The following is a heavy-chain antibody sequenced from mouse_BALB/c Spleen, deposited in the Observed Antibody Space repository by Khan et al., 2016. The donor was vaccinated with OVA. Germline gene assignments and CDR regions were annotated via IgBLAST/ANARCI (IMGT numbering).Heavy chain of an antibody. CDR3: ARHRGYYGSNAYFAY. CDR1: GFSFSTYS. D-gene: IGHD1-1*01. Sequence: EVELVESGGDLVRPGGSLKLSCAASGFSFSTYSMSWVRQTPDKRLEWVATISSGGSFTYYPDSLKGRFTISRDNAKNSLYLQMGSLKSEDTAMYYCARHRGYYGSNAYFAYWGQGTMVTVSA. V-gene: IGHV5-6*01. J-gene: IGHJ2*01. CDR2: ISSGGSFT.